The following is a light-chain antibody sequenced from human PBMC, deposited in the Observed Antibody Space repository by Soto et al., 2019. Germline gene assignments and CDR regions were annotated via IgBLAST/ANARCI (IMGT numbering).Light chain of an antibody. CDR1: SSDVGDYNY. V-gene: IGLV2-11*01. CDR3: GSYAGSYTWV. CDR2: AVH. J-gene: IGLJ3*02. Sequence: QSALTQPRSVSGSPGQSVTISCTGTSSDVGDYNYVSWYQQHPGKAPKLLIYAVHMRPSGVPDRFSGSKSGNPASLTISGLQAEDEDDYSCGSYAGSYTWVFGGGTKLTVL.